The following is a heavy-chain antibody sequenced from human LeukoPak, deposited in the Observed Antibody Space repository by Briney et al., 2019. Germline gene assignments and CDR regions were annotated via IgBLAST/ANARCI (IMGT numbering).Heavy chain of an antibody. CDR1: GFTFSSYS. CDR2: ISSSSSYI. J-gene: IGHJ4*02. V-gene: IGHV3-21*01. Sequence: KTGGSLRLSCAASGFTFSSYSMNWVRQAPGKGLEWVSSISSSSSYIYSADSVKGRFTISRDHAKNSLYLQMNSLRAEDTAVYYCARALYYDSSGYFAYWGQGTLVTVSS. CDR3: ARALYYDSSGYFAY. D-gene: IGHD3-22*01.